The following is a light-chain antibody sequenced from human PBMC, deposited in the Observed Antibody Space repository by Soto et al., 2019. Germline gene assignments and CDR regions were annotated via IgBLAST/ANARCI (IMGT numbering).Light chain of an antibody. J-gene: IGLJ1*01. Sequence: QSALTQPRSVSGSPGQSVTISCTGTNSDVGGYIYVSWYQQHPGIALKLMMFDVSKRPSGVPYRFSGSKSDNTASLTISGLQTEDEADYFCCSYAGNYTYVFGTGTKVTVL. CDR3: CSYAGNYTYV. V-gene: IGLV2-11*01. CDR2: DVS. CDR1: NSDVGGYIY.